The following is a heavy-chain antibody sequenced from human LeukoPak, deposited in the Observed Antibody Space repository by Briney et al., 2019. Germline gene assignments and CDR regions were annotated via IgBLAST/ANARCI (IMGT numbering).Heavy chain of an antibody. D-gene: IGHD1/OR15-1a*01. J-gene: IGHJ5*02. V-gene: IGHV3-48*03. CDR1: GFTFSTYE. CDR3: VRDRGGTYSGDNLFDP. CDR2: IIGDGTTT. Sequence: PGGSLRLSCAASGFTFSTYEMNWVRQAPGKGLECLSCIIGDGTTTQYADSVRDRFTISRDNDKNSLYLQMNSLRADDTAVYYCVRDRGGTYSGDNLFDPWGQGTLVTVSS.